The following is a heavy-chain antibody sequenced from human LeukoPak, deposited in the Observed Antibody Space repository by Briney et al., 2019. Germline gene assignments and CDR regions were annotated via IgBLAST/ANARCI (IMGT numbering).Heavy chain of an antibody. CDR3: VRGGRGPPGYYYYMDV. J-gene: IGHJ6*03. CDR2: IYHSGST. V-gene: IGHV4-38-2*02. CDR1: GYSISSGYY. D-gene: IGHD3-16*01. Sequence: KASETLSLTCTVSGYSISSGYYWGWIRQPPGKGLEWIGSIYHSGSTYYNPSLKSRVTISVDTSKNQFSLKLSSVTAADTAVYYCVRGGRGPPGYYYYMDVWGKGTTVTISS.